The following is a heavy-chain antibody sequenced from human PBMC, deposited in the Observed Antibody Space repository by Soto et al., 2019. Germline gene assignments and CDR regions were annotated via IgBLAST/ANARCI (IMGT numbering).Heavy chain of an antibody. Sequence: QVQLVQSGAEVKKPGASVKVSCKASGYTFTSYGISWVRQAPGQGLEWMGWISAYNGNTNYAQKIQVRVTMTPDTSTSAAYMELRSLRSDDTSVYYCARDGRYSGSYGGYYFDYWGQGTLVTVSS. CDR3: ARDGRYSGSYGGYYFDY. CDR2: ISAYNGNT. CDR1: GYTFTSYG. V-gene: IGHV1-18*01. D-gene: IGHD1-26*01. J-gene: IGHJ4*02.